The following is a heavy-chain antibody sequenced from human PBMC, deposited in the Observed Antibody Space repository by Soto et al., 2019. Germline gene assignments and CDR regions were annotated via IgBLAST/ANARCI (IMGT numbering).Heavy chain of an antibody. Sequence: GGSLRLSCAASGFTFISYSMNWVRQTPGEGLEWLSAIIGNGDTAYYAASVKGRFTISRDNSKDTLYLQLNDLEAEDTAIYYCAKDYDYGDSLPFDYWGLGTLVTVSS. V-gene: IGHV3-23*01. CDR3: AKDYDYGDSLPFDY. CDR1: GFTFISYS. CDR2: IIGNGDTA. D-gene: IGHD4-17*01. J-gene: IGHJ4*02.